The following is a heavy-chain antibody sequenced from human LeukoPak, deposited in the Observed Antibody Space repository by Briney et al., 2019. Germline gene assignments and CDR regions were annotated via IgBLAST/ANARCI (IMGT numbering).Heavy chain of an antibody. CDR1: GFTFSSYW. D-gene: IGHD5-24*01. CDR2: IKQDGSEK. Sequence: PGGSLRLSCAASGFTFSSYWMSWVRQAPGKGLEWVANIKQDGSEKYYVDSVKGRFTISRDNAKNSLYLQMNSLRAEDTAVYYCARESRDGYNPQTYYYYYMDVWGKGTTVTVSS. CDR3: ARESRDGYNPQTYYYYYMDV. V-gene: IGHV3-7*01. J-gene: IGHJ6*03.